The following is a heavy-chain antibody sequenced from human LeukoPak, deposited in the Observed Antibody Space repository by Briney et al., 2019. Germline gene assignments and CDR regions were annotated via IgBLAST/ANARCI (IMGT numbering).Heavy chain of an antibody. V-gene: IGHV3-23*01. CDR3: AKESYEGLQVAGGYYFDY. D-gene: IGHD6-19*01. CDR1: GFTFSSYA. J-gene: IGHJ4*02. Sequence: GGSLRLSCAASGFTFSSYAMSWVRQAPGKGLEWVSAISGSGGSTDYADSVRGRFTISRDNSKNTLYLQMNSLRAEDTAVYYCAKESYEGLQVAGGYYFDYWGQGTLVTVSS. CDR2: ISGSGGST.